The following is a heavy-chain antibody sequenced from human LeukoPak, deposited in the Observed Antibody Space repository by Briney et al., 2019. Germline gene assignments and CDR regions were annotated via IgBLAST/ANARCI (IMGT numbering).Heavy chain of an antibody. CDR3: ARHRSGSRGSYSFDAFDI. V-gene: IGHV4-39*01. J-gene: IGHJ3*02. D-gene: IGHD1-26*01. CDR1: GGSISSSSYY. CDR2: IYYSGST. Sequence: PSQTLSLTCTVSGGSISSSSYYWGWIRQPPGKGLEWIGSIYYSGSTYYNPSLKSRVTISVDTSKNQFSLKLSSVTAADTAVYYCARHRSGSRGSYSFDAFDIWGQGTMVTVSS.